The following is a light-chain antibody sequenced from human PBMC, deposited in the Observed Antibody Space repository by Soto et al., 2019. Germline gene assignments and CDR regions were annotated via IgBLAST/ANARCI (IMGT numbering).Light chain of an antibody. J-gene: IGKJ5*01. Sequence: EIEITQSTSSLSASVGDRVTITCQASQDINNYVNWYQQKPERARKLVILDASTLKTRVPSRFSGSRTGTNFSFSISSQQPEDIAAYYCLQSNVLVFFGDVTRLEIK. CDR1: QDINNY. CDR3: LQSNVLVF. CDR2: DAS. V-gene: IGKV1-33*01.